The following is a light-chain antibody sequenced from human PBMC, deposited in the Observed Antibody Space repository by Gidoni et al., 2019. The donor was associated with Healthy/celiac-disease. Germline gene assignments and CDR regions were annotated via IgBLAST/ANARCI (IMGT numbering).Light chain of an antibody. CDR1: QSISSY. Sequence: DIQMTQSPSSLSASVGDRVTITCRASQSISSYLNWYQQKPGKAPSRFSGSGSGTDFTLTISSLQPEDFATYYCQQSYSTPLTFGSGTKVDIK. J-gene: IGKJ3*01. V-gene: IGKV1-39*01. CDR3: QQSYSTPLT.